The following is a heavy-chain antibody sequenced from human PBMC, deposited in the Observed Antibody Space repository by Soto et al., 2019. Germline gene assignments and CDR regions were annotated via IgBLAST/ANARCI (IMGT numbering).Heavy chain of an antibody. Sequence: GGSLRLSCAASGFTFSSYAMSCVRQAPWKGLEWVSAISGSGGSTYYADSVKGRFTISRDNSKNTLYLQMNSLRAEDTAVYYCAKDLRYSYGYGAFDIWGQGTMVTVSS. J-gene: IGHJ3*02. CDR1: GFTFSSYA. CDR2: ISGSGGST. CDR3: AKDLRYSYGYGAFDI. D-gene: IGHD5-18*01. V-gene: IGHV3-23*01.